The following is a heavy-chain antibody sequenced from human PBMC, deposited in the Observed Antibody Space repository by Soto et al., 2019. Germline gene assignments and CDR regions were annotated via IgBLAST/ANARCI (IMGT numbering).Heavy chain of an antibody. CDR2: IYYSGST. CDR3: ARDSPYDFWSGYSNAFDI. D-gene: IGHD3-3*01. J-gene: IGHJ3*02. Sequence: PSETLSLTCTVSGGSISSGRYYWSWIRQHPGKGLEWIGYIYYSGSTYYSPSLKSRVTISLDTSKNQFSLKLSSVTAADTAVYYCARDSPYDFWSGYSNAFDIWGQGTMVT. V-gene: IGHV4-31*03. CDR1: GGSISSGRYY.